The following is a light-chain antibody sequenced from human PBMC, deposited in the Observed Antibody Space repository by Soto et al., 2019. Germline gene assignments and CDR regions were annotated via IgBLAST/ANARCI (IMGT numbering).Light chain of an antibody. CDR2: AAS. V-gene: IGKV1-8*01. Sequence: AIRMTHSPSSFSASTVDRFTITFLASQDICSCLAWYQKKPGKAPNLLIYAASTLQSGVPSRFSGSGSGTDFTLTISSLQPEDFATYYCQQLNTYPITFGQGTRLEI. CDR3: QQLNTYPIT. J-gene: IGKJ5*01. CDR1: QDICSC.